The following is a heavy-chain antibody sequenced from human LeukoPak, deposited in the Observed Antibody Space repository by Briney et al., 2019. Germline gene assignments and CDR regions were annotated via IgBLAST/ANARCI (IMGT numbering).Heavy chain of an antibody. V-gene: IGHV1-46*01. CDR1: GYAFTSNY. J-gene: IGHJ4*02. CDR2: IYPRDGST. Sequence: ASVKVSCKASGYAFTSNYIHWVRQAPGQGLEWMGMIYPRDGSTSYAQKFQGRVTVTRDTSTSTVHMELSGLRSEDTAVYYCARDQEGFDYWGQGTLVTVSS. CDR3: ARDQEGFDY.